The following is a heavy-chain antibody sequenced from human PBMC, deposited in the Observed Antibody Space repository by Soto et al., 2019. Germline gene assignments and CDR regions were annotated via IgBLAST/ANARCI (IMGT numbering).Heavy chain of an antibody. D-gene: IGHD3-22*01. CDR2: ISYDGSNK. V-gene: IGHV3-30*18. CDR3: AKDDTYYYDSSGYYYYGMDV. Sequence: QVQLVESGGGVAQPGRSLRLSCAASGFTFSSYGMHWVRQAPGKGLEWVAVISYDGSNKYYADSVKGRFTISRDNSKNTLYLQMNSLRAEDTAVYYCAKDDTYYYDSSGYYYYGMDVWGQGTTVTVSS. CDR1: GFTFSSYG. J-gene: IGHJ6*02.